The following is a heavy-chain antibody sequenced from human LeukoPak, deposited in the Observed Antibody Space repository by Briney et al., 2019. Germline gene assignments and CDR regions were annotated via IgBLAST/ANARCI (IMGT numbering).Heavy chain of an antibody. J-gene: IGHJ5*02. CDR2: INHSESN. CDR3: AMVPNRFDP. CDR1: GGSFSGYY. Sequence: SWTLSLTCAVYGGSFSGYYWSWIRQPPGKGLEWIGEINHSESNNYNPSLKSRVTISVDTSKNQFSLRLSSVTAADTAVYYCAMVPNRFDPWGQGTLVTVS. D-gene: IGHD2-2*01. V-gene: IGHV4-34*01.